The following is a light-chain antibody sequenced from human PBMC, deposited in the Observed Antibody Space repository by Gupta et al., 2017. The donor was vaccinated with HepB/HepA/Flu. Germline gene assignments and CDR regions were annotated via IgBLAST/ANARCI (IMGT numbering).Light chain of an antibody. CDR2: DAS. V-gene: IGKV3-11*01. Sequence: ETVFTQSPATLSLSPGERVTLSCRASQSVSNALAWYQQKPGQAPSLLIYDASSSFTGVPARFSGSGSGTEFTLTIISRVPEDFATYYCQQRISWPITFGRGTKVEIK. CDR3: QQRISWPIT. CDR1: QSVSNA. J-gene: IGKJ4*01.